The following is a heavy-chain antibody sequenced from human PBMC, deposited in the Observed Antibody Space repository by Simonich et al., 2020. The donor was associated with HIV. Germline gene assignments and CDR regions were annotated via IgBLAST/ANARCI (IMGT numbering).Heavy chain of an antibody. D-gene: IGHD1-26*01. J-gene: IGHJ4*02. V-gene: IGHV3-15*01. CDR2: IKNKVEGGTI. Sequence: EVQVVESGGGSVKPGGSLRLSCAASGFTFSGAWMRWGRQAPGKGLEWVGRIKNKVEGGTIDYAAPVKGRFIISRDDSKNTLYLQMNSLQTEDTGIYYCATDVPGIYFPFDYWGQGTLVTVSS. CDR1: GFTFSGAW. CDR3: ATDVPGIYFPFDY.